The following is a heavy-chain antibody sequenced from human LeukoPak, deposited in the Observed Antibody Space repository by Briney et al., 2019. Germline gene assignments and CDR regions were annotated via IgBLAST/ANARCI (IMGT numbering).Heavy chain of an antibody. CDR2: INPSGGST. D-gene: IGHD6-19*01. V-gene: IGHV1-46*01. J-gene: IGHJ4*02. Sequence: ASVKVSCKASGYTFTSYYMHWVRQAPGQGLEWMGIINPSGGSTSYAQKFQGRVTMTRDTSTSTVYMELSNLRSEDTAVYYCARDRISHSVAGPGGYWGQGTLVTVSS. CDR1: GYTFTSYY. CDR3: ARDRISHSVAGPGGY.